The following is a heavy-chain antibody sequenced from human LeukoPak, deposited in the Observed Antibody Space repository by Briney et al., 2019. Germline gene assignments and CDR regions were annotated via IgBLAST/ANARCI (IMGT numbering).Heavy chain of an antibody. D-gene: IGHD4-17*01. V-gene: IGHV4-59*08. J-gene: IGHJ4*02. Sequence: SETLSLTCSVSGDSISSYFWAWIRQPPGKGLEWIGYVCYNGTTNYNPSLRNRVAISIDTSKNQFSLKLSSVTAADTAVYYCASFYGDSLGPIDYWGQGTLVTVSS. CDR3: ASFYGDSLGPIDY. CDR1: GDSISSYF. CDR2: VCYNGTT.